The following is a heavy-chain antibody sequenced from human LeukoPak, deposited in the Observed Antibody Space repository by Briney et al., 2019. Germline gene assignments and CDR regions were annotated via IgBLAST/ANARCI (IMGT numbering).Heavy chain of an antibody. CDR2: IYTSGST. D-gene: IGHD5-18*01. CDR3: ARVVDTAILTLDAFNI. V-gene: IGHV4-61*02. J-gene: IGHJ3*02. Sequence: SQTLSLTCTVSGGSISSGSYYWNWIRQPAGKGLGWIGRIYTSGSTDYNPSLKSRVTVSVDTSKNQFSLKLRSVTAADTAVYYCARVVDTAILTLDAFNIWGQGTMVTVSS. CDR1: GGSISSGSYY.